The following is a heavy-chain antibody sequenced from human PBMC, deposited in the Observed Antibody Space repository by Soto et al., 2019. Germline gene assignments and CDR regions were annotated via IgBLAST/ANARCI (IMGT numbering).Heavy chain of an antibody. CDR1: GFTFSSYA. V-gene: IGHV3-30-3*01. D-gene: IGHD3-10*01. Sequence: QVQLVESGGGVVQPGRSLRLSCAASGFTFSSYAMHWVRQAPGKGLEWVAVISYDGSNKYYADSVKGRFTISRDNSKNTLYLQMNSLRAEDTAVYYCAKDPHLRITMVRGVIGIAFDIWGQGTMVTVSS. J-gene: IGHJ3*02. CDR2: ISYDGSNK. CDR3: AKDPHLRITMVRGVIGIAFDI.